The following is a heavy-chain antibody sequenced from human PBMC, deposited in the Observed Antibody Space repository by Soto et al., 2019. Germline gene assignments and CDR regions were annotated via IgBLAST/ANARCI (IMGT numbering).Heavy chain of an antibody. CDR1: GFTFNNSG. CDR3: VKDRVPGAYGNYYGMDV. CDR2: ISYDGSDK. Sequence: GGSLRLSCRDSGFTFNNSGMHWVRQAPGKGLEWMAVISYDGSDKYYADSVKGRVIISRDNSKNTLNLEMNSLRAEDTAIYYCVKDRVPGAYGNYYGMDVWGQGTTVTVSS. V-gene: IGHV3-30*18. D-gene: IGHD5-12*01. J-gene: IGHJ6*02.